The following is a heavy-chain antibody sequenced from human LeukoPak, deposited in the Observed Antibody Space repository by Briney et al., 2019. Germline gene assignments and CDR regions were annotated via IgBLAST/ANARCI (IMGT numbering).Heavy chain of an antibody. J-gene: IGHJ4*02. D-gene: IGHD6-19*01. V-gene: IGHV3-33*06. CDR3: AKTKQWLGYYFDY. Sequence: PGRSLRLSCAASGFTFSSYGMHWVRQAPGKGLEWVAVIWYDGSNKYYADSVKGRFTISRDNSKNTLYLQMNSLRAEDTAVYYCAKTKQWLGYYFDYWGQGTLVTVSS. CDR1: GFTFSSYG. CDR2: IWYDGSNK.